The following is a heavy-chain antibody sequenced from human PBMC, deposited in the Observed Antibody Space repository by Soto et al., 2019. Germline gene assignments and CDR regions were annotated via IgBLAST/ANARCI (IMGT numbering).Heavy chain of an antibody. CDR3: ARDGGSGFSMVRGVIIGY. CDR1: GFTFSSYA. J-gene: IGHJ4*02. CDR2: IRGSGVST. Sequence: VQLLESGGGLLQPGGSLRLSCAASGFTFSSYAMSWVRQAPGKGLEGVSSIRGSGVSTYYADAVRGRLPISRDNSRSTLYLQMNSLRADDTAVYYWARDGGSGFSMVRGVIIGYWGQGILVTVSS. V-gene: IGHV3-23*01. D-gene: IGHD3-10*01.